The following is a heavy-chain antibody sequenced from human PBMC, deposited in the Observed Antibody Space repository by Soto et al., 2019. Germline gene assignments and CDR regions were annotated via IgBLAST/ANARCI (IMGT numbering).Heavy chain of an antibody. D-gene: IGHD3-3*01. CDR2: IYYSGST. CDR3: AGRTIFGVAGAVQAFDI. J-gene: IGHJ3*02. CDR1: GGSISSSSYY. Sequence: SETLSLTCTVSGGSISSSSYYWGWIRQPPGKGLEWIGSIYYSGSTYYNPSLKSRVTISVDTSKNQFSLKLSSVTAADTAVYYCAGRTIFGVAGAVQAFDIWGQGTMVTVSS. V-gene: IGHV4-39*01.